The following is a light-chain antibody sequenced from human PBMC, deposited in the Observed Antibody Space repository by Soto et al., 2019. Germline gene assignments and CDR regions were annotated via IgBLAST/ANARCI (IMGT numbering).Light chain of an antibody. CDR2: AAS. Sequence: DIQMTPSPSSLSASVGDRVTITCRASQSISSYLHWYQQKPGKAPKLLIYAASSLQSGVPSRFSGSGSGTDFTLTISSLQPEDFATYYCQQSYSTLGTFGQGTKVDIK. CDR1: QSISSY. J-gene: IGKJ1*01. V-gene: IGKV1-39*01. CDR3: QQSYSTLGT.